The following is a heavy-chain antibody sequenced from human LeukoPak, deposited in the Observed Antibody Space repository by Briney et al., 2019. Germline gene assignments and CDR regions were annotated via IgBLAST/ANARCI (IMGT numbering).Heavy chain of an antibody. CDR3: AGTGYSSGWLNWFDP. J-gene: IGHJ5*02. D-gene: IGHD6-19*01. CDR1: GYSISSGYY. CDR2: IYHSGST. V-gene: IGHV4-38-2*02. Sequence: SETLSLTCTVSGYSISSGYYWGWIRQPPGKGLEWIGSIYHSGSTYYNPSLKSRVTISVDTSKNQFSLKLSSVTAADTAVYYCAGTGYSSGWLNWFDPWGQGTLVTVSS.